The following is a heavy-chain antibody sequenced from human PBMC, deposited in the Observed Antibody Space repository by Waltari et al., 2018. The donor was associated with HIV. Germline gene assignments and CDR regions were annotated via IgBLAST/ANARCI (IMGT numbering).Heavy chain of an antibody. D-gene: IGHD3-22*01. V-gene: IGHV5-51*01. Sequence: EVQLVQSGPQIKKPGESLKISCKASGYKLNTYWIGWVRQMPGKGLEWRGIIHPGAFDTSYRLSAQGQVTLSADKSVTTAYLQWRSLKASDTAKYYCAVGPYYFDSREGRGRLDYFQNWGQGTLVTVTS. CDR2: IHPGAFDT. CDR1: GYKLNTYW. J-gene: IGHJ1*01. CDR3: AVGPYYFDSREGRGRLDYFQN.